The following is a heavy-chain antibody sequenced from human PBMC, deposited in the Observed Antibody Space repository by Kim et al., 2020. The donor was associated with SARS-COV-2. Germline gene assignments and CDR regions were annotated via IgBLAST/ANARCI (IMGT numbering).Heavy chain of an antibody. D-gene: IGHD2-2*02. CDR1: GGSISSYY. Sequence: SETLSLTCTVSGGSISSYYWSWIRQPVGKGLEWIGRIYTSGSTNYNPSLKSRVTMSVDTSKNQFSLKLSSVTAADTAVYYCAREGLGYCSSTSCYSAFDIWGQGTMVTVSS. V-gene: IGHV4-4*07. CDR2: IYTSGST. CDR3: AREGLGYCSSTSCYSAFDI. J-gene: IGHJ3*02.